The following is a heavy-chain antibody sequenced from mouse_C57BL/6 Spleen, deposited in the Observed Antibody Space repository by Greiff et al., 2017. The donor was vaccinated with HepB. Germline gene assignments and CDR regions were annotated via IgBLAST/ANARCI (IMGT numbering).Heavy chain of an antibody. D-gene: IGHD2-3*01. Sequence: EVQVVESGGGLVKPGGSLKLSCAASGFTFSSYTMSWVRQTPEKRLEWVATISGGDGNTYYPDSVKGRFTISRDNAKNTLYLQMSSLRSEDTALYYCARQGLLRSGYFDVWGTGTTVTVSS. CDR1: GFTFSSYT. J-gene: IGHJ1*03. CDR3: ARQGLLRSGYFDV. V-gene: IGHV5-9*01. CDR2: ISGGDGNT.